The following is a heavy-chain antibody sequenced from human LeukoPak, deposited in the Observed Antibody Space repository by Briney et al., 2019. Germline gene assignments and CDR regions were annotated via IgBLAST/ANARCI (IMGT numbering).Heavy chain of an antibody. J-gene: IGHJ4*02. Sequence: GGSLRLSCAASGFTLSSYEMNWVRQAPGKGLEWVSYISSSGSTIYYADSVKGRFTISRDNAKNSLYLQMNSLRAEDTAVYYCARAPRITMVRGVIINGFDYWGQGTLVTVSS. CDR1: GFTLSSYE. CDR3: ARAPRITMVRGVIINGFDY. D-gene: IGHD3-10*01. CDR2: ISSSGSTI. V-gene: IGHV3-48*03.